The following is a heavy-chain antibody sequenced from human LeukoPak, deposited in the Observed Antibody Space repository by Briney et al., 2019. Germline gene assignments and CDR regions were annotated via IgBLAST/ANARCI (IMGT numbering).Heavy chain of an antibody. V-gene: IGHV3-7*04. CDR3: ARLRPYSSDWYAYYGMDV. Sequence: GGSLRLSCAASGFTFSSYWMSWVRQAPGKGLEWVGNIKQDGSEKQYVDSVKGRFAISRDNAENSLYLQMNSLKAEDTAVYYCARLRPYSSDWYAYYGMDVWGQGTTVTVSS. CDR2: IKQDGSEK. J-gene: IGHJ6*02. CDR1: GFTFSSYW. D-gene: IGHD6-13*01.